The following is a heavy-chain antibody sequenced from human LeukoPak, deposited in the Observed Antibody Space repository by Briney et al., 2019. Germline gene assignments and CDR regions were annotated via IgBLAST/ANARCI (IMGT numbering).Heavy chain of an antibody. CDR3: ARGNYYDSSGYFPFNY. CDR1: GFTFSSYS. J-gene: IGHJ4*02. CDR2: ISSSSSYI. Sequence: GGSPRLSCAASGFTFSSYSMNWVRQAPGKGLEWVSSISSSSSYIYYADSVKGRFTISRDNAKNSLYLQMNSLRAEDTAVYYCARGNYYDSSGYFPFNYWGQGTLVTVSS. V-gene: IGHV3-21*01. D-gene: IGHD3-22*01.